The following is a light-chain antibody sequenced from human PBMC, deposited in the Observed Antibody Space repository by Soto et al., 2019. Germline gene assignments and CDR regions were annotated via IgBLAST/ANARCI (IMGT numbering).Light chain of an antibody. CDR3: QQYNNWPIT. CDR2: GAS. Sequence: EILMTQSPSTLAVSPGERATLSCRASQSVNIHLAWYQQKPGQAPRLLIYGASARATGIPAKFSGSGSGTEFTLTISSLQSEDFEVYYCQQYNNWPITFGQGTRLEIK. J-gene: IGKJ5*01. V-gene: IGKV3D-15*01. CDR1: QSVNIH.